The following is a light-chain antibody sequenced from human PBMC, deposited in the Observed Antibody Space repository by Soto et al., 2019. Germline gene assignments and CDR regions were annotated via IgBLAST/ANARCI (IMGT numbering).Light chain of an antibody. CDR1: SSDIGSNNY. CDR2: EVS. V-gene: IGLV2-14*01. CDR3: SSYTTTTRL. J-gene: IGLJ3*02. Sequence: QSVLTQPASVSGSPGQSITIYCTGTSSDIGSNNYVSWFQQRPGKAPTLIIYEVSNRPSGVSNHFSGSKSGNTASLTISGLLPEDEAEYYCSSYTTTTRLFGGGTKLTVL.